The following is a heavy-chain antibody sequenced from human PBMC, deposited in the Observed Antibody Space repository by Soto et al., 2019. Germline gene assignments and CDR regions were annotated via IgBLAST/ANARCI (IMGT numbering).Heavy chain of an antibody. CDR2: IYYSGST. V-gene: IGHV4-59*01. CDR3: ARGGLDFDY. J-gene: IGHJ4*02. CDR1: GGSISSYY. Sequence: PSETLSLTCTVSGGSISSYYWSWIRQPPGKGLEWIGYIYYSGSTNYNPSLKSRVTISVDTSKNQFSLKLSSVTAADTAVYYCARGGLDFDYWGQGTLVTVSS. D-gene: IGHD3-16*01.